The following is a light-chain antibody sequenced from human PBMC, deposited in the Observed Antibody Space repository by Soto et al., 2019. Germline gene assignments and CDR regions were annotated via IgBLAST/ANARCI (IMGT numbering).Light chain of an antibody. CDR1: QSVSSSY. J-gene: IGKJ1*01. CDR2: GVS. Sequence: EIVLTQSPGTLSLSPGKRATLSCRASQSVSSSYLAWYQQKPGQTPRLLIHGVSSRATGIPDRFSGSGSGTDFTVTISRLEPEDFAVYYCHQYGKSPWTFGQGTKVEIK. V-gene: IGKV3-20*01. CDR3: HQYGKSPWT.